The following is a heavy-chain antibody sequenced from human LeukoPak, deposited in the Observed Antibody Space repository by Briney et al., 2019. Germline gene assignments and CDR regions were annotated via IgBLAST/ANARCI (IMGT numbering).Heavy chain of an antibody. D-gene: IGHD3-3*01. CDR2: IIPIFGTA. J-gene: IGHJ3*02. CDR3: ASPRITIFGVVTDYNDAFDI. V-gene: IGHV1-69*06. Sequence: VASVKVSCKASGYILTTYGISWVRQAPGQGLEWMGGIIPIFGTANYAQKFQGRVTITADKSTSTAYMELSSLRSEDTAVYYCASPRITIFGVVTDYNDAFDIWGQGTMVTASS. CDR1: GYILTTYG.